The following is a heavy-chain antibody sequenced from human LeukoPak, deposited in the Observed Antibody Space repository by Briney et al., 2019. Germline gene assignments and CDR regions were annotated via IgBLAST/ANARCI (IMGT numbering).Heavy chain of an antibody. CDR2: IYTSGRT. CDR1: GGSINSYY. Sequence: SETLSLTCTVSGGSINSYYWSWIRQSAEKGLEWIGHIYTSGRTNYNPSLKSRVTMSVDTSKNQFSLKLRFVTAADTAVYYCARRAANYYGMDVWGQGTTVTVSS. CDR3: ARRAANYYGMDV. J-gene: IGHJ6*02. V-gene: IGHV4-4*07. D-gene: IGHD6-13*01.